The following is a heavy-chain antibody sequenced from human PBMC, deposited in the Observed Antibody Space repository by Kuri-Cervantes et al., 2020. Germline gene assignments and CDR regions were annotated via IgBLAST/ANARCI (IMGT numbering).Heavy chain of an antibody. V-gene: IGHV3-30*03. J-gene: IGHJ4*02. CDR1: GFTFSNYG. CDR3: AREYGDYSCIDY. D-gene: IGHD4-17*01. Sequence: GESLKISCAASGFTFSNYGMHWVRQAPGKGLEWVAVISYDGSNKYYGDSVQGRFTVSRDNSKNTLYLQLNSLRAEDTAVYYCAREYGDYSCIDYWGQGTLVTVSS. CDR2: ISYDGSNK.